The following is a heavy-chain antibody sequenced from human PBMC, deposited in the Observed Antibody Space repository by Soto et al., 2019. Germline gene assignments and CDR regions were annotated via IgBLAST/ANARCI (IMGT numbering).Heavy chain of an antibody. J-gene: IGHJ6*03. CDR3: AKGDYDFWSGYSPSGYYYYYMDV. CDR2: ISGSGGST. V-gene: IGHV3-23*01. CDR1: GFTFSSYA. D-gene: IGHD3-3*01. Sequence: GGSLRLSCAASGFTFSSYAMSWVRQAPGKGLEWVSAISGSGGSTYYADSVKGRFTISRDNSKNTLYLQMNSLRAEDTAVYYCAKGDYDFWSGYSPSGYYYYYMDVWGKGTTVTVSS.